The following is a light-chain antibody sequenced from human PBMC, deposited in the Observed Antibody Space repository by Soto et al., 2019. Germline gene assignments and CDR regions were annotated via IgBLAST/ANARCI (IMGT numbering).Light chain of an antibody. V-gene: IGKV1-5*03. Sequence: DIQMTQSPSTLSGSVGDRVTITCRASQTISSWLAWYQQKPRKAPKLLIYKASTLKSGVPSRFSGSGSGTEFTLTITSLQPDDFPTYYCQHYNSYSEAFGQGTKVELK. J-gene: IGKJ1*01. CDR1: QTISSW. CDR2: KAS. CDR3: QHYNSYSEA.